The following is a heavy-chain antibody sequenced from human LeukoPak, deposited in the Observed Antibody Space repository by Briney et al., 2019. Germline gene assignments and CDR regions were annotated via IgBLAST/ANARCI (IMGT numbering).Heavy chain of an antibody. CDR2: IYPGDSDT. J-gene: IGHJ6*03. Sequence: GESLKISCKGSGYSFTSYWIGWVRQMPGKGLEWMGIIYPGDSDTRYSPSFQGQVTISSDKSISTAYLQWSSLKASDTAMYYCASHSGYSSSWENYYYYYMDVWGKGTTVTVSS. CDR1: GYSFTSYW. V-gene: IGHV5-51*01. CDR3: ASHSGYSSSWENYYYYYMDV. D-gene: IGHD6-13*01.